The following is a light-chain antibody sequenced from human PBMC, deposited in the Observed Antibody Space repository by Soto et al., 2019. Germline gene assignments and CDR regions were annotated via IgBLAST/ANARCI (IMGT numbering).Light chain of an antibody. CDR3: QQYNNWPPMT. CDR1: PSVGSN. Sequence: EIVMPPSPAPLSVSPGVRATLSCRARPSVGSNLAWYPQNPAQAPRLLIYGAATRATDIPARFSGSESVTEFPLTVSSLQSEDFAVYYCQQYNNWPPMTFGQGTKVEIK. V-gene: IGKV3-15*01. J-gene: IGKJ1*01. CDR2: GAA.